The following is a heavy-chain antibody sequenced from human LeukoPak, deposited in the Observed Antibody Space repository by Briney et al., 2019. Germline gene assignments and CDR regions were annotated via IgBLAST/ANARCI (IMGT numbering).Heavy chain of an antibody. D-gene: IGHD6-19*01. CDR2: MYFSGST. V-gene: IGHV4-39*07. CDR1: GDSISSTGYY. J-gene: IGHJ5*02. Sequence: SETLSLTCSVPGDSISSTGYYWGWIRQPPGKGLEWIGSMYFSGSTYYNSSLKSRVTISVDTSKNQLSLKLRSVTAADTAVYYCVRQAVAGCWFDPWGQGTLVTVSS. CDR3: VRQAVAGCWFDP.